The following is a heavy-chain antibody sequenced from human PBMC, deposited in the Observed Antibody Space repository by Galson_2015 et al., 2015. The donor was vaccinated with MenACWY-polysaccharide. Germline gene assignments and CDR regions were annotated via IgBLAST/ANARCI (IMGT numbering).Heavy chain of an antibody. D-gene: IGHD2-15*01. J-gene: IGHJ6*02. CDR2: ISYSGST. CDR1: GGSISSSNYY. V-gene: IGHV4-39*01. CDR3: ASRLAQVGIVGYGYGTDV. Sequence: SETLSLTCSVSGGSISSSNYYWGWIRQSPEKRLEWIGTISYSGSTYYNPSLKSRVTISVDTSKNQFSLKLSSVTAADTAVYYCASRLAQVGIVGYGYGTDVWGQGTTVTVSS.